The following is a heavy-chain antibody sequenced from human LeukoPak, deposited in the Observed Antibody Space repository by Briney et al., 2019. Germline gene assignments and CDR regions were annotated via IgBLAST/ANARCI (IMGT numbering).Heavy chain of an antibody. CDR2: IYYSGST. CDR1: GGSVSSGSYY. CDR3: ARRTTVTIPFGY. J-gene: IGHJ4*02. Sequence: SETLSLTCTVSGGSVSSGSYYWSWIRQPPGKGLEWIGYIYYSGSTNYNPSLKSRVTISVDTSKNQFSLKLSSVTAADTAVYYCARRTTVTIPFGYWGQGTLVTVSS. D-gene: IGHD4-11*01. V-gene: IGHV4-61*01.